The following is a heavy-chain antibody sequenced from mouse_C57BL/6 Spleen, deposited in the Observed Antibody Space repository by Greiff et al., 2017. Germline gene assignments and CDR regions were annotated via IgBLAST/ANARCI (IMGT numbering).Heavy chain of an antibody. CDR2: INPSSGYT. Sequence: QVQLQQSGAELARPGASVKMSCKASGYTFTSYTMHWVKQRPGQGLEWIGYINPSSGYTKYNQKFKDKATLTADKSSSTAYMQLSSLTSENSAVYDCARGGLYELLFDYWGQGTTLTVSS. CDR3: ARGGLYELLFDY. CDR1: GYTFTSYT. V-gene: IGHV1-4*01. D-gene: IGHD6-1*01. J-gene: IGHJ2*01.